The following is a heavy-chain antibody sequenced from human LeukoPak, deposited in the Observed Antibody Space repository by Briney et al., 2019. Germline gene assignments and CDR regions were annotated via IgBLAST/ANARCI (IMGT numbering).Heavy chain of an antibody. Sequence: PSETLSLTCSVSGDSMSPYYWSWFRQPPGKGLEWVGYIYYSGSTNYKPSLKSRVTMLIDTSKNQFSLRLSSVTAADTAVYYCARGRYSAGDNWFDPWGQGTLVTVSS. D-gene: IGHD3-9*01. CDR1: GDSMSPYY. CDR2: IYYSGST. V-gene: IGHV4-59*01. J-gene: IGHJ5*02. CDR3: ARGRYSAGDNWFDP.